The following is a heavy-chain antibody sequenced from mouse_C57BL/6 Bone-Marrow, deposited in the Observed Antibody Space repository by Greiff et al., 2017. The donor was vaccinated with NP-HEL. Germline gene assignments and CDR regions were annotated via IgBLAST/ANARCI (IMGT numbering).Heavy chain of an antibody. V-gene: IGHV1-63*01. D-gene: IGHD1-1*01. J-gene: IGHJ3*01. CDR1: GYTFTNYW. Sequence: QVQLKQSGAELVRPGTSVKMSCKASGYTFTNYWIGWAKQRPGHGLEWIGDIYPGGGYTNYNEKFKGKATLTADKSSSTAYMQFSSLTSEDSAIYYCARTDGSNPFAYWGQGTLVTVSA. CDR2: IYPGGGYT. CDR3: ARTDGSNPFAY.